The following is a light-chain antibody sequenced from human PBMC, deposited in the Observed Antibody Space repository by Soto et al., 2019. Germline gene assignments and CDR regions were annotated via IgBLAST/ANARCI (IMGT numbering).Light chain of an antibody. CDR2: KDS. V-gene: IGLV3-25*03. CDR1: ALPKQY. CDR3: QFGGSRGTWVV. J-gene: IGLJ2*01. Sequence: SYELTQPPSVSVSPGQTARITCSGDALPKQYAYWYQQKPGQAPVLVIYKDSERPSGIPERFSGSSSGTTVTLTISGVQGEDEAGHYCQFGGSRGTWVVFGGGTKLTGL.